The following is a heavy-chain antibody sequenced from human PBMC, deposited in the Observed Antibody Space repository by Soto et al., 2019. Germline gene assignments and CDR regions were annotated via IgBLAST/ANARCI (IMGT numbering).Heavy chain of an antibody. J-gene: IGHJ2*01. D-gene: IGHD2-21*02. CDR2: IKKDESEE. V-gene: IGHV3-7*03. CDR1: GFTFTDYW. CDR3: AREGGYGGDSGHWYFDL. Sequence: DVQLVESGGGLVQPGGSLRLSCAASGFTFTDYWMSWVRQAPGKGLEWVANIKKDESEEYYVDSVKGRFTISRDNAKSALFLQMNSLRAEDTAVYYCAREGGYGGDSGHWYFDLWGRGTLVTVSS.